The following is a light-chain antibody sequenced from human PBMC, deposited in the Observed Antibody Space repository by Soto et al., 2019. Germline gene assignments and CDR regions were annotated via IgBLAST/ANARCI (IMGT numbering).Light chain of an antibody. CDR3: QQYNNWAYS. CDR2: GPS. Sequence: EIVMTQSPVALSVSPGESAALSCRASQSVGRNFAWYQQRPGQAPRVRIYGPSTRATAVPARFSGRGSGTDFPLSISSLESEDFAVYYWQQYNNWAYSFGRGTRLEIK. J-gene: IGKJ2*01. CDR1: QSVGRN. V-gene: IGKV3-15*01.